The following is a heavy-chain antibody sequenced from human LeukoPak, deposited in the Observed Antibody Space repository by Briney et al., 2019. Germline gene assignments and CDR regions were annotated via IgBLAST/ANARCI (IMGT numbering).Heavy chain of an antibody. CDR3: AGGSGRYPDY. Sequence: PSETLSLTCTVSGGSIRSSYYYWGWIRQPPGKGLEWIGSIYDSGSTYYNPSLKSRVTISVDTSKNQFSLKLSSVTAADTAVYYCAGGSGRYPDYWGQGTLVTVSS. D-gene: IGHD3-10*01. CDR2: IYDSGST. V-gene: IGHV4-39*07. CDR1: GGSIRSSYYY. J-gene: IGHJ4*02.